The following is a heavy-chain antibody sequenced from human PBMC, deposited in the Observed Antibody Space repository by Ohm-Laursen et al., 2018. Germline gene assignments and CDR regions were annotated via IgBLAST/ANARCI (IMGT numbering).Heavy chain of an antibody. CDR3: LSGSGYSST. D-gene: IGHD3-22*01. J-gene: IGHJ3*01. CDR1: GFIFSIFW. CDR2: IKGDGGKI. Sequence: SLRLSCASSGFIFSIFWMHWGRQGPGTGLVWLSGIKGDGGKINYADSVKGRFTISRDNAKNTLYLQMNSVRVEDTAVYYWLSGSGYSSTWGQGTMVTVSS. V-gene: IGHV3-74*01.